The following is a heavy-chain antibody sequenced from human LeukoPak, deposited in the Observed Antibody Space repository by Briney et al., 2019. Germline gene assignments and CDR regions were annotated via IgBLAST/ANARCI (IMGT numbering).Heavy chain of an antibody. V-gene: IGHV4-61*01. D-gene: IGHD3-9*01. CDR3: ARGSLTGRVVYLDY. J-gene: IGHJ4*02. CDR2: VYYSGST. Sequence: SETLSLTCTVSGGSVSSGSYFWSWVRQPPGKGLEWIAYVYYSGSTNYNASLKSRVTISRDTSKNQFSLKLSSATAADTAVYYCARGSLTGRVVYLDYWGQGTLVTVSS. CDR1: GGSVSSGSYF.